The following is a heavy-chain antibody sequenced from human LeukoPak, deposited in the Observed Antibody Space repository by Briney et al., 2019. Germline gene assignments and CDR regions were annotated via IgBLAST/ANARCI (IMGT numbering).Heavy chain of an antibody. V-gene: IGHV1-69*04. CDR3: ARDREGGSYDYYFDY. J-gene: IGHJ4*02. CDR1: GGTFSSHT. D-gene: IGHD5-18*01. Sequence: SVKVSCKASGGTFSSHTISWVRQAPGQGLEWMGRIIPILGIANYAQKFQGRVTITADKSTSTAYMELSSLRSEDTAVYYCARDREGGSYDYYFDYWGQGTLVTVSS. CDR2: IIPILGIA.